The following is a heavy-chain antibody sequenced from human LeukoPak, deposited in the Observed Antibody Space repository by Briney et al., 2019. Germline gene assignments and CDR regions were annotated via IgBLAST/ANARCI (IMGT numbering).Heavy chain of an antibody. Sequence: GGSLRLSCAASGFTFSDYYMSWIRQAPGKGLEWVSYISSSSSYTNYADSVKGRFTISRDNAKNSLYLQMNSLRAEDTAVYYCARELTTTATIDYWGQGTLVTVSS. D-gene: IGHD1-26*01. CDR3: ARELTTTATIDY. J-gene: IGHJ4*02. CDR1: GFTFSDYY. V-gene: IGHV3-11*05. CDR2: ISSSSSYT.